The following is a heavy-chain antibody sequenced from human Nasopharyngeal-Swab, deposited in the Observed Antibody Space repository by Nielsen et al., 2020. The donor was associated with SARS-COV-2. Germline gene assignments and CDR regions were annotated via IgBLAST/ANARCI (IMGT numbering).Heavy chain of an antibody. CDR3: ARATTPANWFDP. V-gene: IGHV1-18*01. CDR2: ISPYNGNT. CDR1: GYTFISYG. Sequence: ASVKVSCKSSGYTFISYGITWVRQAPGQGLEWMGWISPYNGNTKYAQKFQGRVTMTTDTSTTTAYMELRSLKSDDTAVYYCARATTPANWFDPWGQGTLVTVSS. J-gene: IGHJ5*02. D-gene: IGHD5-12*01.